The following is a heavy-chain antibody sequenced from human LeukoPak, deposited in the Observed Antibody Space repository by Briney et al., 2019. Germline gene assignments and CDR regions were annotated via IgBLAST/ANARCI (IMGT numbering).Heavy chain of an antibody. D-gene: IGHD3-9*01. CDR3: ARVYIAGMTGHYSLDY. CDR1: GFMFRTYA. Sequence: GGSLRLSCAATGFMFRTYAMHWVRQAPGKGLEYVSGISSDGGTTNYANSVKGRFTISRDNSKNTLYLQVGSLRPEDMAVYYCARVYIAGMTGHYSLDYWGQGTLLTVSS. CDR2: ISSDGGTT. V-gene: IGHV3-64*01. J-gene: IGHJ4*02.